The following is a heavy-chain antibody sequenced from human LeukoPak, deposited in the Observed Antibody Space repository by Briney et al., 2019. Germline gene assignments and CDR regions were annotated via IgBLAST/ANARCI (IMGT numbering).Heavy chain of an antibody. Sequence: ASVTVSCKASGYTFTTYGISWVRQAPGQGLEWMGWDSAYNGNTNYAHKLQGRVTMTTDTSTSTAYMELRSLRSDDTAVYYSARDPIAAASDSLIFPEYFQHWGQGTMVTVSS. CDR2: DSAYNGNT. CDR1: GYTFTTYG. V-gene: IGHV1-18*01. D-gene: IGHD6-13*01. CDR3: ARDPIAAASDSLIFPEYFQH. J-gene: IGHJ1*01.